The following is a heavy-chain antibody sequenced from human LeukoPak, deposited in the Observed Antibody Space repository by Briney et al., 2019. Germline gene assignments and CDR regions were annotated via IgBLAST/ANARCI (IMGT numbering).Heavy chain of an antibody. D-gene: IGHD1-26*01. V-gene: IGHV4-30-4*07. CDR1: GYSISSGGYS. Sequence: SETLSLTCTVSGYSISSGGYSWSWIRQPPGKGLEWIGYIYYSGSTYYNPSLKSRVTISVDTPKNQFSLKLSSVTAADTAVYYCARDGGSGSYYNHFDYWGQGTLVTVSS. J-gene: IGHJ4*02. CDR2: IYYSGST. CDR3: ARDGGSGSYYNHFDY.